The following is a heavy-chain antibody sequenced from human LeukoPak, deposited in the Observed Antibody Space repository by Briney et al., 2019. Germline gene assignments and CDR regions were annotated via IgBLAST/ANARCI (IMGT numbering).Heavy chain of an antibody. Sequence: GGSLRLSCAASGFTFSSFDMNWVRQAPGKGLEWVSSISTSSRYIYYRDSVKGRFTISRDDAKNSLYLQMNSLRADDTAVYYCVRDFRWAFDYWGQGTLVTVSS. V-gene: IGHV3-21*01. CDR2: ISTSSRYI. J-gene: IGHJ4*02. CDR3: VRDFRWAFDY. D-gene: IGHD1-26*01. CDR1: GFTFSSFD.